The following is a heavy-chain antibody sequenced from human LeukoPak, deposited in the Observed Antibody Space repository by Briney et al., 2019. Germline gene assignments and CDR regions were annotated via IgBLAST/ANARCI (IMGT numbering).Heavy chain of an antibody. V-gene: IGHV1-24*01. CDR2: FHPEDGET. Sequence: ASVKVSCKVSGYNLTELSMYWVRQAPGKGLEWMATFHPEDGETIYAQQFQGRVTISEDTSADTAYMQLTSLRSDDTAIYYCAAGIAVPSGFDYWGQGTLVTVSS. CDR1: GYNLTELS. D-gene: IGHD6-19*01. CDR3: AAGIAVPSGFDY. J-gene: IGHJ4*02.